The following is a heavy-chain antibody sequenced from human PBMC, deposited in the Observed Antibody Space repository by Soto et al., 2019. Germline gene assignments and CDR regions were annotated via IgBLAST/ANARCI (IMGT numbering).Heavy chain of an antibody. CDR3: ARPALPLTPTLGAFDI. V-gene: IGHV1-46*01. CDR1: GYTFTSYY. J-gene: IGHJ3*02. D-gene: IGHD2-15*01. Sequence: ASVKVSCKASGYTFTSYYMHWVRQAPGQGLEWMGIINPSGGSTSYAQKFQGRVTMTSDTSTSTVYMELSSLRSEDTAVYYCARPALPLTPTLGAFDIWGQGTMVTVS. CDR2: INPSGGST.